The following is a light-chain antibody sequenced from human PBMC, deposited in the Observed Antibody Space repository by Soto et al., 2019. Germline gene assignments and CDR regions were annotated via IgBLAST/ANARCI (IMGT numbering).Light chain of an antibody. J-gene: IGKJ4*01. CDR2: AAA. Sequence: DIQMTQSPSAMSASVGDRVTITCRASQDISSYLGWFQQKPGKLPKPLIYAAASLQSGVPARFRGSGSGTELTLTIGSLQPEDFATYYCLQRKSYPLTFGGGTTVDIK. CDR1: QDISSY. V-gene: IGKV1-17*03. CDR3: LQRKSYPLT.